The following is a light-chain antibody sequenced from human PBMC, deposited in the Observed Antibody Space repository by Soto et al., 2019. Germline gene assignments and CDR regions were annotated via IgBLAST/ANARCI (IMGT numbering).Light chain of an antibody. CDR1: QSVNAY. CDR3: QPYNNWPLT. CDR2: DAS. V-gene: IGKV3-15*01. Sequence: EVMLTQYQATLSLYQGERATLSCMASQSVNAYLAWYQQKPGQAPRLLIYDASVRATGVPARFSGSRCGPEFTLTINSLQSEDFAIYYCQPYNNWPLTFGGGTKVDI. J-gene: IGKJ4*01.